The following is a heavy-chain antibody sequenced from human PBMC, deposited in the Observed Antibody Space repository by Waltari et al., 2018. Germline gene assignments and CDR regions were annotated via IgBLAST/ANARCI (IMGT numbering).Heavy chain of an antibody. D-gene: IGHD3-22*01. CDR2: IYYSGST. CDR1: GGSFSGYY. V-gene: IGHV4-34*11. J-gene: IGHJ4*02. CDR3: ARGYYYDSSTLGY. Sequence: QVQLQQWGAGLLKPSETLSLTCAVYGGSFSGYYWSWIRQPPGKGLEWIGYIYYSGSTNYNPSLKSRVTISVDTSKNQFSLKLSSVTAADTAVYYCARGYYYDSSTLGYWGQGTLVTVSS.